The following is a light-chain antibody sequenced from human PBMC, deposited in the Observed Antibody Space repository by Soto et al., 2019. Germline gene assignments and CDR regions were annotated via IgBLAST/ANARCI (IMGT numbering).Light chain of an antibody. J-gene: IGKJ4*01. CDR3: QQYNDWPPA. Sequence: EIVLTQSPGTLSLSPGERVTLSCRASQSVSSNYLAWYRQKPGQAPRLLIYGASSRATGIPDRFSGSGSGTDFTLTISRLEPEDFAVYYCQQYNDWPPAFGGGTKVDIK. CDR1: QSVSSNY. CDR2: GAS. V-gene: IGKV3-20*01.